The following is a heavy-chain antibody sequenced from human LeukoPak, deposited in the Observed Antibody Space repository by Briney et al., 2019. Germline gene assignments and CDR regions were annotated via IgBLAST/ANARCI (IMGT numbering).Heavy chain of an antibody. CDR1: GFTFSSYW. CDR3: ARFITVVTSGAFDI. Sequence: GGSLRLSCAASGFTFSSYWMSWVRQAPGKGLEWVANIKQDGSDKYYVDSVKGRFTISRDNAKNSLYLQMNSLRAEDTAVYYCARFITVVTSGAFDIWGQGTMVTVSS. CDR2: IKQDGSDK. V-gene: IGHV3-7*05. J-gene: IGHJ3*02. D-gene: IGHD4-23*01.